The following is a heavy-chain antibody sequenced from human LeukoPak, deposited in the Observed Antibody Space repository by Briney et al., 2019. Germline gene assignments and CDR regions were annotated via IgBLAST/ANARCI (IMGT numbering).Heavy chain of an antibody. CDR2: ISSSSNYI. Sequence: GGSLRLSSAACGFTFSSHSMTWVRRAPGRGVEWYSSISSSSNYIYYADSVKGPFTISRDNAKNSLYLQANRLRAEDTAVYYCARGRPLLYSSGWSSDYWGQGALVTVSS. J-gene: IGHJ4*02. CDR3: ARGRPLLYSSGWSSDY. CDR1: GFTFSSHS. D-gene: IGHD6-19*01. V-gene: IGHV3-21*01.